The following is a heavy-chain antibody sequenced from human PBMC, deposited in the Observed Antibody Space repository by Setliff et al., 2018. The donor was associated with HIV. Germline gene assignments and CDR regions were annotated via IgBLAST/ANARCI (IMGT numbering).Heavy chain of an antibody. CDR3: ARYDSTAFYFDY. J-gene: IGHJ4*02. D-gene: IGHD1-1*01. Sequence: SETLSLTCTVSDYSINGGYYWSWIRQSPGKGLEWIATIHHSGTTYHNPSLTSRVTISVDTSQNQLSLNVFSVTAADAAVYLCARYDSTAFYFDYWGQGIQVTVSS. CDR1: DYSINGGYY. V-gene: IGHV4-38-2*02. CDR2: IHHSGTT.